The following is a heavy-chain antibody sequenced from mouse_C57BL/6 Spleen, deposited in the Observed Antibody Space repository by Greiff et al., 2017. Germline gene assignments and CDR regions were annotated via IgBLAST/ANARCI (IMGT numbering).Heavy chain of an antibody. CDR3: TGGWLLGYYAMDY. CDR2: IRLKSDNYAT. Sequence: EVKLVESGGGLVQPGGTMKLSCVASGFTFSNYWMNWVRQSPEKGLEWVAQIRLKSDNYATHYAESVKGRFTISRDDSKSSVYLQMNNLRAEDTGIYYGTGGWLLGYYAMDYWGQGTSVTVSS. D-gene: IGHD2-3*01. CDR1: GFTFSNYW. V-gene: IGHV6-3*01. J-gene: IGHJ4*01.